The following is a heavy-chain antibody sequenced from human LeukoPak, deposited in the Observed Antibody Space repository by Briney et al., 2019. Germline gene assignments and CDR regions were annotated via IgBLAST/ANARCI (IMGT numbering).Heavy chain of an antibody. CDR3: ARIEAFCGSGGCYEGFDS. CDR2: ISSILPTT. CDR1: GFNFSDYN. V-gene: IGHV3-48*04. J-gene: IGHJ5*01. D-gene: IGHD2-21*01. Sequence: HPGGSLRLSCAASGFNFSDYNMHWVRQAPGKGLEWVSYISSILPTTFYAESVEGRFTISRDNAKNSLYLQMNSLRAEDTAVYYCARIEAFCGSGGCYEGFDSWGQGTLVTVSS.